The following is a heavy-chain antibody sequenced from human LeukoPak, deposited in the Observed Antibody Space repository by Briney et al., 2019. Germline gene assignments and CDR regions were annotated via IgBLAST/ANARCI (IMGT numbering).Heavy chain of an antibody. J-gene: IGHJ1*01. V-gene: IGHV4-34*01. CDR2: IYYSGST. D-gene: IGHD2-2*01. CDR3: ARRYCSSTSCYGVYFQH. Sequence: SETLSLTCAVYGGSFSGYYWSWIRQPPGKGLEWIGSIYYSGSTYYNPSLKSRVTISVDTSKNQFSLKLSSVTAADTAVYYCARRYCSSTSCYGVYFQHWGQGTLVTVSS. CDR1: GGSFSGYY.